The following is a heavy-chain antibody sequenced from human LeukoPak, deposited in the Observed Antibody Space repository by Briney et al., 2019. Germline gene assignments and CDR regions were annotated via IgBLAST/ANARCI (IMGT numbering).Heavy chain of an antibody. V-gene: IGHV1-8*02. D-gene: IGHD3-22*01. CDR3: ARGQGYYDSSGYYYD. CDR2: MNPNSGNT. J-gene: IGHJ4*02. Sequence: GASVKVSCKASGYTFTGYYMHWVRQATGQGLEWMGWMNPNSGNTGYAQKFQGRVTMTRNTSISTAYMELSSLRSEDTAVYYCARGQGYYDSSGYYYDWGQGTLVTVSS. CDR1: GYTFTGYY.